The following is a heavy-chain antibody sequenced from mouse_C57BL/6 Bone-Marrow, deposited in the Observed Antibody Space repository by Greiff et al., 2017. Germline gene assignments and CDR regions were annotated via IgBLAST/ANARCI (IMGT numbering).Heavy chain of an antibody. CDR3: ARGGNYGGYYFDY. CDR1: GYTFTTYP. J-gene: IGHJ2*01. V-gene: IGHV1-47*01. Sequence: VQLQQSGAELVKPGASVKMSCKASGYTFTTYPIEWMKQNHGKSLEWIGNFHPYNDDNKYNEKSKGKATLTVAKSSSTVYLELSRLTSDDAAVYYCARGGNYGGYYFDYWGKGTTLTVSS. D-gene: IGHD2-1*01. CDR2: FHPYNDDN.